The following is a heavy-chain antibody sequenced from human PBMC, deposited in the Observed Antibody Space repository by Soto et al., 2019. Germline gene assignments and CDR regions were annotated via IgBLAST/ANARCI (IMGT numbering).Heavy chain of an antibody. V-gene: IGHV3-30*04. J-gene: IGHJ4*02. CDR3: ARPNSDYGHNFDY. CDR2: ISYDGSNK. CDR1: GFTFSSSA. D-gene: IGHD4-17*01. Sequence: QVQLVESGGGVVQPGRSLRLSCAASGFTFSSSAMHWVRQAPGKGLEWVAVISYDGSNKYYTDSQKGRFTISRDNSKSTLYLQMNSLRAEDTAVYYCARPNSDYGHNFDYWGQGTLVTVSS.